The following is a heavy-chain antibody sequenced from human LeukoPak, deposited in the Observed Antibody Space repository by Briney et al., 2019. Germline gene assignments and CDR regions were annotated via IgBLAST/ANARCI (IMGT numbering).Heavy chain of an antibody. D-gene: IGHD3-10*01. CDR1: GFTFDDYA. J-gene: IGHJ4*02. V-gene: IGHV3-23*01. Sequence: AGGSLRLSCAASGFTFDDYAMHWVRQAPGKGLEWVSGISGSGGSTYYADSVKGRFTISRDNSKNTLYLQMNSLRAEDTAVYYCAKDRGIISDYWGQGILVTVSS. CDR3: AKDRGIISDY. CDR2: ISGSGGST.